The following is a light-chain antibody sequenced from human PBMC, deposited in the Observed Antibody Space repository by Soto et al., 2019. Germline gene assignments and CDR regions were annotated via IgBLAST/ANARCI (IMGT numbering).Light chain of an antibody. V-gene: IGLV2-23*02. CDR2: EVS. Sequence: QSALTQPASVSGSPGQSITISCTGTSSDVGTYNLVSWYQQHPGRAPKLMISEVSKRPSGVSNRFSGSKSGNTASLTISGLQAEDEADYFCCSYAGSSAWMFGGGTKVTVL. CDR3: CSYAGSSAWM. CDR1: SSDVGTYNL. J-gene: IGLJ3*02.